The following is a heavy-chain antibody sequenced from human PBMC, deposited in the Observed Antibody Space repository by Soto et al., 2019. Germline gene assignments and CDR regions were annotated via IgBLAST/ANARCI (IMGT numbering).Heavy chain of an antibody. J-gene: IGHJ5*01. V-gene: IGHV3-33*01. CDR3: ARDLTSGYTDS. CDR1: GFSYGGYG. CDR2: IWHDGGRQ. Sequence: QVHLVESGGGVVQPGGSLRLSCVASGFSYGGYGMHWVRQAPGKGLEWVAVIWHDGGRQYYADSVKGRFTVYRDNAKNTLYLQMNSLRAEDTAVYYCARDLTSGYTDSWGQGTLVIVSS. D-gene: IGHD3-22*01.